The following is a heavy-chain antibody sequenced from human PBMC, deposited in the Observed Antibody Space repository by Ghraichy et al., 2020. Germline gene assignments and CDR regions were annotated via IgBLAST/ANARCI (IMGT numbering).Heavy chain of an antibody. D-gene: IGHD6-19*01. CDR1: GGSFSAYY. Sequence: SETLSLTCNVYGGSFSAYYWSWIRQSPGKGLEWIGETSHSGYTTYSPSLESRVTISVDTSKNQFSLKLNSVTAADTAVYYCARGPFTSGWMWYYFDAWGQGTSVTVSS. J-gene: IGHJ4*02. CDR3: ARGPFTSGWMWYYFDA. V-gene: IGHV4-34*01. CDR2: TSHSGYT.